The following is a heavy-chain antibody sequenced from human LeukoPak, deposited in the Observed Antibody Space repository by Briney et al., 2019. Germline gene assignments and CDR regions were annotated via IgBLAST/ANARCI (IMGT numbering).Heavy chain of an antibody. CDR1: GGSISSYY. J-gene: IGHJ4*02. V-gene: IGHV4-59*01. D-gene: IGHD4-23*01. CDR3: ARGRSTVVSPYFDY. CDR2: IYYSGST. Sequence: SETLSLTCIVSGGSISSYYWSWIRQPPGKGLEWIGYIYYSGSTNYNPSLKSRVTISVATSKNQFSLKLSSVTAADTAVYFCARGRSTVVSPYFDYWGRGTLVTVSS.